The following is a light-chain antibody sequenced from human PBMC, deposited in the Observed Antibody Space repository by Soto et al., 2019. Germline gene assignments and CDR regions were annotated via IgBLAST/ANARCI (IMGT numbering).Light chain of an antibody. V-gene: IGLV2-8*01. Sequence: QSALTQPPSASGSPGQSVTISCTGTSSDVGGHNFVSWYQQHPGKAPKLMIYEVSKRPSGVPDRLSGSKSGNTASLTVSGLQAEDESEYYCSSYAGSNTVVFGGGTKLTVL. CDR2: EVS. J-gene: IGLJ2*01. CDR1: SSDVGGHNF. CDR3: SSYAGSNTVV.